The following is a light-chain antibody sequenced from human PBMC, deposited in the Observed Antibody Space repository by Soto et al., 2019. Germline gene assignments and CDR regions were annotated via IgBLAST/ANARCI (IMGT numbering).Light chain of an antibody. CDR3: ISYTGSSTSYV. Sequence: QSVLTQPASVSGCPGQSITISCTGTSSDVGAYNYVSWYQQHPGKAPKILIYGVSNRPSGVSSRFSGSKSGNTASLTISGLQAEDEADYYCISYTGSSTSYVFGSGTKVTAL. CDR1: SSDVGAYNY. J-gene: IGLJ1*01. V-gene: IGLV2-14*01. CDR2: GVS.